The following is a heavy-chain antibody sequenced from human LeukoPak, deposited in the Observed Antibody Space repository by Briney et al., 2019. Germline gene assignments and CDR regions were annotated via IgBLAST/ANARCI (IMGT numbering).Heavy chain of an antibody. V-gene: IGHV4-4*07. Sequence: SETLSLTCTVSGVSISGYYWSWIRQPAGKGLEWIGRIYTSGGTNYNPSLKTRVTMSVDTSKNQFSLKLSSVTAADTAVYYCARAVYSSNWYAFDYWGQGALVTVSS. CDR1: GVSISGYY. CDR3: ARAVYSSNWYAFDY. D-gene: IGHD6-13*01. J-gene: IGHJ4*02. CDR2: IYTSGGT.